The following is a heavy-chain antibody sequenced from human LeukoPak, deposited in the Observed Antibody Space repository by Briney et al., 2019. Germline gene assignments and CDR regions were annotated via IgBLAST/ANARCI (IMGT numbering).Heavy chain of an antibody. CDR3: AKESSGYLLPGYYFDY. CDR1: GFTFSSYW. CDR2: IKQDGSEK. Sequence: EGSLRLSCAASGFTFSSYWMSWVRQAPGKGLEWVANIKQDGSEKYYVDSVKGRFTISRDNAKNSLYLQMNSLRAEDTAVYYCAKESSGYLLPGYYFDYWGQGTLVTVSS. V-gene: IGHV3-7*04. J-gene: IGHJ4*02. D-gene: IGHD3-22*01.